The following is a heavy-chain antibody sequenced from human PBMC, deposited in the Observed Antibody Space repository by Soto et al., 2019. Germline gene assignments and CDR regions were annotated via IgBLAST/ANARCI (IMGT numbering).Heavy chain of an antibody. D-gene: IGHD3-22*01. Sequence: PGGSLRLSCAASGFTFSSYAMSWVRQAPGKGLEWVSAISGSGGSTYYADSAKGRFTISRDNSKNTLYLQMNSLRAEDTAVYYCAKDFYYDSSGYYYGNWFDPWGQGTLVTVSS. CDR3: AKDFYYDSSGYYYGNWFDP. CDR2: ISGSGGST. CDR1: GFTFSSYA. J-gene: IGHJ5*02. V-gene: IGHV3-23*01.